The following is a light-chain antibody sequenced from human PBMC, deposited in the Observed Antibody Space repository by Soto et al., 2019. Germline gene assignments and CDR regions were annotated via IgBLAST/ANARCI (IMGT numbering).Light chain of an antibody. CDR2: GAS. Sequence: EIVMTQSPATLSVSPGERATLSCRASHSVSGDLAWYQQKPGQAPRLLIYGASTRAIGIPARFSGSGSGTEFTLTISSLQSEDFAVYYCQQRRNLLSFGGGTKVDIK. J-gene: IGKJ4*01. CDR3: QQRRNLLS. V-gene: IGKV3-15*01. CDR1: HSVSGD.